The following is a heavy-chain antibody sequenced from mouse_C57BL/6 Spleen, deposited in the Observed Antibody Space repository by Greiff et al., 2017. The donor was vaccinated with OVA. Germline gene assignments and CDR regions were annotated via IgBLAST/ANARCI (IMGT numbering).Heavy chain of an antibody. Sequence: QVQLQQPGAELVKPGASVKLSCKASGYTFTSYWMPWVKQRPGQGLEWIGEIDPSDSYTNYNQKFKGKATLTVDTSSSTAYMQLSSLTSEDSAVYYCARGRTFAYWGQGTLVTVSA. CDR1: GYTFTSYW. CDR2: IDPSDSYT. V-gene: IGHV1-50*01. J-gene: IGHJ3*01. CDR3: ARGRTFAY.